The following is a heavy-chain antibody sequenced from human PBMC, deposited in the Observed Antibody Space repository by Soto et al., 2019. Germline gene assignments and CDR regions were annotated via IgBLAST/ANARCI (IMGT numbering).Heavy chain of an antibody. CDR3: ASPLVYYDFWSGLDY. V-gene: IGHV3-7*05. Sequence: GGSLRLSCAASGFTFSNYWMTWIRQAPGKGLEWVANIKQDGSEIYYVDSVKGRFAISRDSAKNSLFLQMNSLRADDTAVYYCASPLVYYDFWSGLDYWGQGTLVTVSS. J-gene: IGHJ4*02. CDR1: GFTFSNYW. D-gene: IGHD3-3*01. CDR2: IKQDGSEI.